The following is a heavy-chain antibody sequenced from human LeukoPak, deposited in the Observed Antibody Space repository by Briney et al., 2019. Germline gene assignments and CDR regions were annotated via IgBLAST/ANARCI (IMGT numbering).Heavy chain of an antibody. V-gene: IGHV3-21*01. CDR3: ARDPRRGRGDAFDI. D-gene: IGHD3-10*01. CDR1: GFTFSSYS. Sequence: PGGSLRLSCAASGFTFSSYSMNWVRQAPGKGLEWVSSISSSSSYIYYADSVKGRFTISRDNAKNSLYLQMNSLRAEDTAVYYCARDPRRGRGDAFDIWGQGTMVTVSS. J-gene: IGHJ3*02. CDR2: ISSSSSYI.